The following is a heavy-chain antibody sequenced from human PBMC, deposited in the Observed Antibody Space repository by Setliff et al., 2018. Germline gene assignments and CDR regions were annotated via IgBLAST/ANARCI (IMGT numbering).Heavy chain of an antibody. V-gene: IGHV4-4*07. Sequence: SETLSLTCTVSRGPINSHYWSWIRQPAGKGLEWIGRIYADGSTNYNPSLKSRVTMSIDTSKNQFFLEVRSVTASDTAVYYCARDRGSNNSPEDFDYWGLGTLVTVSS. CDR3: ARDRGSNNSPEDFDY. CDR2: IYADGST. J-gene: IGHJ4*02. CDR1: RGPINSHY. D-gene: IGHD1-20*01.